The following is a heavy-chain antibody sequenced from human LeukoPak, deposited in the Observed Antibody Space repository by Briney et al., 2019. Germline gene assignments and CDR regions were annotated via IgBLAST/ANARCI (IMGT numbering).Heavy chain of an antibody. Sequence: ASVKVSCKASGHTFTSYYMNWVRQAPGQGLEWMGIINPSSGSTSYAQKFQGRVTMTRDTSTSTVYMELSSLRSEDTAVYYCARPVVPAARTASFDLWGRGTLVTVSS. CDR2: INPSSGST. CDR1: GHTFTSYY. CDR3: ARPVVPAARTASFDL. V-gene: IGHV1-46*01. D-gene: IGHD2-2*01. J-gene: IGHJ2*01.